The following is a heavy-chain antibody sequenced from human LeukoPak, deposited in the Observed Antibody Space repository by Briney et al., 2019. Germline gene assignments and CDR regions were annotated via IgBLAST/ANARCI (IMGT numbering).Heavy chain of an antibody. CDR3: ARLDRVGTGSANWFDP. CDR2: IYPGDSDT. J-gene: IGHJ5*02. V-gene: IGHV5-51*01. CDR1: GYSFTSYW. D-gene: IGHD1-1*01. Sequence: GESLKISCKGSGYSFTSYWISWVGQMPGKGLEWMGIIYPGDSDTRYSPSFQGQVTISADKSISTAYLQWSSLKASDTAMYYCARLDRVGTGSANWFDPWGQGTLVTVSS.